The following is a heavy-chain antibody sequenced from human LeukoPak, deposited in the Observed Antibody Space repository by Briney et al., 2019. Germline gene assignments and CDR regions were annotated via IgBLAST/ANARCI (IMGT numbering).Heavy chain of an antibody. D-gene: IGHD2-15*01. CDR3: AKCPPRAAYYYYMDV. J-gene: IGHJ6*03. CDR2: ISVSGAST. Sequence: PGGSLRLSCTASGLIFTNYAMTWVRQAPGKGLEWVSTISVSGASTYYADSVKGRFTISRENSKNTLYLQMNTLRAEDTATYYCAKCPPRAAYYYYMDVWGKGTTVTISS. V-gene: IGHV3-23*01. CDR1: GLIFTNYA.